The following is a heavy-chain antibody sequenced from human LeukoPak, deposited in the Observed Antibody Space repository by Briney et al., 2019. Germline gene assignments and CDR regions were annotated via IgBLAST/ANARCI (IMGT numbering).Heavy chain of an antibody. CDR2: IYTSGST. V-gene: IGHV4-4*07. D-gene: IGHD4-17*01. CDR1: GGPISSYY. CDR3: ARWDFYGDYVDY. Sequence: PSETLSLTCTVPGGPISSYYWSWIRQPAGKGLEWIGRIYTSGSTNYNPSLKSRVTMSVDTSKNQFSLKLSSVTAADTAVYYCARWDFYGDYVDYWGQGTLVTVSS. J-gene: IGHJ4*02.